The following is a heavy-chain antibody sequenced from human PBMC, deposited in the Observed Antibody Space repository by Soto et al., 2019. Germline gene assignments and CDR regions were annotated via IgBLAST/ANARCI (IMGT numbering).Heavy chain of an antibody. J-gene: IGHJ4*02. D-gene: IGHD6-13*01. CDR3: ARRGSSSWYGY. CDR1: GGSISSGSYY. V-gene: IGHV4-39*01. Sequence: QLQLQESGPGLWKPSETRSLTCPVPGGSISSGSYYWGWIRQPPGKGLEGIGSIYYSGSTYYNPSLKSRVTISVDTSKNQFSLKLSSVTAADTAVYYCARRGSSSWYGYWGQGTLVTVSS. CDR2: IYYSGST.